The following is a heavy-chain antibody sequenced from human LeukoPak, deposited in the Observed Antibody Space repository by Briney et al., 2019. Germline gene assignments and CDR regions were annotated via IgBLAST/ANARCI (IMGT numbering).Heavy chain of an antibody. CDR1: GYSFTYNW. Sequence: GESLKISCKGSGYSFTYNWIAWVRQMPGKGLEWMGIIYPSDSDTRYSPSFQGQVTISVDKSISTAYLQWSSLKASDTAMYYCARSLGYIYGYQYYFDYWGQGTLVTVSS. CDR3: ARSLGYIYGYQYYFDY. CDR2: IYPSDSDT. V-gene: IGHV5-51*01. D-gene: IGHD5-18*01. J-gene: IGHJ4*02.